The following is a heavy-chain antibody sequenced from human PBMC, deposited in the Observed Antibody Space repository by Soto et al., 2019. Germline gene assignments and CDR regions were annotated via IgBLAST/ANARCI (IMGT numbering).Heavy chain of an antibody. J-gene: IGHJ4*02. V-gene: IGHV3-74*01. CDR3: ASTDILAGLDY. CDR1: GFTFTSYW. CDR2: INTEGSST. Sequence: EVQLVESGGNLVQPGRSLRLSCAASGFTFTSYWMHWVRQAPGMGLVWVASINTEGSSTSYADAVKGRLTISRDSAKKTLSRLTGNQRAEETFVLYFASTDILAGLDYWGPAALVSVSS. D-gene: IGHD3-10*01.